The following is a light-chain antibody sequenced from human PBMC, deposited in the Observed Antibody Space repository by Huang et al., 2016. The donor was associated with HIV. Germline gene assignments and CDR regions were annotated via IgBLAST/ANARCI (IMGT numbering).Light chain of an antibody. V-gene: IGKV3-15*01. Sequence: EIVMTQSPATLSVSPGERAPLSCRASQSVRSNVAWYQQKPGQAPRLLIYGASTRATGIPARFRGSGSGTEFTLTISSLQSEDFVVYYCQQYNNWPPITFGQGTRLEI. CDR3: QQYNNWPPIT. CDR1: QSVRSN. J-gene: IGKJ5*01. CDR2: GAS.